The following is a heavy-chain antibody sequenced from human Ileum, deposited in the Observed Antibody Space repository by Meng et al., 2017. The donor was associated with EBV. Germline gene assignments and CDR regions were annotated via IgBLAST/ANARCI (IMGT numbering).Heavy chain of an antibody. CDR2: ISYDEINI. CDR1: GFTFNNYA. D-gene: IGHD6-25*01. CDR3: ARRSSPFRPAALLDH. Sequence: QVQLVESGGGVVQPGGSLRRSCAASGFTFNNYAMHWVRQAPGKGLEWVAVISYDEINIFYADSVKGRFTISRDNSQNTLSLQMNSLRPEDTAVYYCARRSSPFRPAALLDHWEQGPLGTVS. J-gene: IGHJ4*02. V-gene: IGHV3-30-3*01.